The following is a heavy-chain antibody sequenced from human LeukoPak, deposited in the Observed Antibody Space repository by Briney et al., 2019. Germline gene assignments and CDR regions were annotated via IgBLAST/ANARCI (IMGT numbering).Heavy chain of an antibody. CDR1: GGTFSSYA. J-gene: IGHJ4*02. CDR3: ARDGNSHNWNDGGIDY. Sequence: GASVKVSCKASGGTFSSYAISWVRQAPGQGLEWMGGIIPIFGTANYAQKFQGRVTITTDESTSTAYMELSSLRSEDTAVYYCARDGNSHNWNDGGIDYWGQGTLVTVSS. D-gene: IGHD1-20*01. CDR2: IIPIFGTA. V-gene: IGHV1-69*05.